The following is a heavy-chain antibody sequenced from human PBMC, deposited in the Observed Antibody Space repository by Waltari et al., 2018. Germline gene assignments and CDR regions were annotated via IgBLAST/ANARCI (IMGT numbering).Heavy chain of an antibody. J-gene: IGHJ4*02. CDR2: ITGGNGNT. D-gene: IGHD3-22*01. V-gene: IGHV1-3*01. CDR1: GYTFTNYA. CDR3: ARGNDSSTWP. Sequence: QVQLVQSGAEVKKHGASVKVSCKASGYTFTNYAIHWVRQAPGQRLEWMGWITGGNGNTKYSQKFQGRVTISRDSSATTAYMELSSLRSEDTGIYYCARGNDSSTWPWGQGTLVTVSS.